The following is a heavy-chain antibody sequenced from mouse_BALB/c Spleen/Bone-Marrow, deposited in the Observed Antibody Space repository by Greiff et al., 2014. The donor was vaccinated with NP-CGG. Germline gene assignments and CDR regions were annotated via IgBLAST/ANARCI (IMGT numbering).Heavy chain of an antibody. CDR3: ARTGPFGY. J-gene: IGHJ3*01. V-gene: IGHV1-82*01. CDR1: GYAFSISW. Sequence: QVQLKHSGPELVKPGASVKISCKASGYAFSISWMNWVKQRPGQGLEWIGRIYPGDGDTNYNGKFKGKATLTADKSSSTAYMQLSSLTSLDSAVYFCARTGPFGYWGQGTLVTVSA. D-gene: IGHD4-1*01. CDR2: IYPGDGDT.